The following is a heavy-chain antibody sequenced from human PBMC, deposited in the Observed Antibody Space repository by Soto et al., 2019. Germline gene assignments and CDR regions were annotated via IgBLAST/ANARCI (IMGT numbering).Heavy chain of an antibody. CDR3: ASNIVATSPLYYGMDV. CDR2: INHSGST. V-gene: IGHV4-34*01. J-gene: IGHJ6*02. D-gene: IGHD5-12*01. CDR1: GGSFSGDY. Sequence: SETLSLTCAVYGGSFSGDYWSWIRQPPGKGLEWIGEINHSGSTNYNPSLKSRVTISVDTSKNQFSLKLSSVTAADTAVYYCASNIVATSPLYYGMDVWGQGTTVTVSS.